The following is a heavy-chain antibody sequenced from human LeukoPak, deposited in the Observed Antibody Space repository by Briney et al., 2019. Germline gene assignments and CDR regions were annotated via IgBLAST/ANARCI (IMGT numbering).Heavy chain of an antibody. V-gene: IGHV4-34*01. Sequence: KPSETLSLTCAVYGGSFSGYYWSWIRQPPGKGLEWLGEINHSGSTNYNPSLKSRVTISVDTSKNQFSLKLSSVTAADTAVYYCARGSIRYYYGSGSYAYGYWGQGTLVTVSS. CDR2: INHSGST. CDR3: ARGSIRYYYGSGSYAYGY. J-gene: IGHJ4*02. D-gene: IGHD3-10*01. CDR1: GGSFSGYY.